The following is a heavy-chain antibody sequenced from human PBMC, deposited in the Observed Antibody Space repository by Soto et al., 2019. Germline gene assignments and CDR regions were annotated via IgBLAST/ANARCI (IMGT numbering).Heavy chain of an antibody. CDR3: ARDRGGYDRLYYYHGMDV. J-gene: IGHJ6*02. CDR1: GFTFSDYY. Sequence: QVRLVESGGGLVKPGGSLRLSCAASGFTFSDYYMSWIRQAPGKGLEYISYISSSSGSTNYADSVKGRFTISRDNAKNSLYLQMSSLRAEDTAVYYCARDRGGYDRLYYYHGMDVWGQGTTVTVSS. CDR2: ISSSSGST. V-gene: IGHV3-11*06. D-gene: IGHD5-12*01.